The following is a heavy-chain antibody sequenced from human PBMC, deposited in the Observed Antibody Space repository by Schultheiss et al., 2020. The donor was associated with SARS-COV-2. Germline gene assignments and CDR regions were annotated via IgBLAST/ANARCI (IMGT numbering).Heavy chain of an antibody. V-gene: IGHV4-34*01. CDR3: ARDPGISYGMDV. J-gene: IGHJ6*02. Sequence: GSLRLSCAVYGGSFSGYYWSWIRQPPGKGLEWIGEINHSGSTNYNPSLKSRVTISVDTSKNQFSLKLSSVTAADTAVYYCARDPGISYGMDVWGQGTTVTVSS. CDR2: INHSGST. CDR1: GGSFSGYY.